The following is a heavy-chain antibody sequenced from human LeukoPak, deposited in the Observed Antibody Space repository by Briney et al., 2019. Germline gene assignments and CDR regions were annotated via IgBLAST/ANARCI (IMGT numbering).Heavy chain of an antibody. D-gene: IGHD3-10*01. CDR1: GFTFSTSA. CDR3: AKVVAAGGSGSYYKDLAYYFDY. Sequence: PGGPLRLSCAASGFTFSTSAMSWVRQAPGKGLDWVPPFSGSVFTTYYADSVKGRFTISRDNSKNTLYLQMNSLRAEDTAVYYCAKVVAAGGSGSYYKDLAYYFDYWGQGTLVTVSS. CDR2: FSGSVFTT. V-gene: IGHV3-23*01. J-gene: IGHJ4*02.